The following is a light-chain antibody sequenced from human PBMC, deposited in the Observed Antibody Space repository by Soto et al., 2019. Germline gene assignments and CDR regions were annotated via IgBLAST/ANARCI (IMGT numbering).Light chain of an antibody. J-gene: IGKJ1*01. V-gene: IGKV3-20*01. Sequence: EVVMTQSPATLSVSPGERVTLSCTASQSVSGNLAWYQQKPGQAPRLLIYDVSSRTPGTPDRFSGSESGTDFTLTISRLEPEDFAVYYCQQYGSSPWTFGQGTKVDIK. CDR1: QSVSGN. CDR3: QQYGSSPWT. CDR2: DVS.